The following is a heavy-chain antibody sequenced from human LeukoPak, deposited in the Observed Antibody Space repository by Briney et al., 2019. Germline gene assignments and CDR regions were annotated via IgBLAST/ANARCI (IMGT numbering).Heavy chain of an antibody. CDR1: GYSFTSYY. V-gene: IGHV1-46*01. CDR2: INPSDSST. J-gene: IGHJ5*02. D-gene: IGHD7-27*01. Sequence: GASVKVSCKASGYSFTSYYMHWVRQAPGQGLEWMGIINPSDSSTSYAQKFQGRVTMTRDTSTSTVYMELSSLRSEDTAVYYCARGGVAKLGPLDLWGQGTRVTVSS. CDR3: ARGGVAKLGPLDL.